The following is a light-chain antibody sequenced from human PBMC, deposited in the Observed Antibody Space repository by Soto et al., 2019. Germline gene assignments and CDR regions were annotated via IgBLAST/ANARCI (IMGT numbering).Light chain of an antibody. Sequence: EIVLTQSPGTLSLSPGERATLSCRASQSVSSSYLAWYQQKPGQAPRLLIYGASSRATGIPDRFSGSGSGTGFTLTISRLEPEDFAVSYGQQYGSSSWTFGQGTKVEIK. CDR1: QSVSSSY. V-gene: IGKV3-20*01. J-gene: IGKJ1*01. CDR3: QQYGSSSWT. CDR2: GAS.